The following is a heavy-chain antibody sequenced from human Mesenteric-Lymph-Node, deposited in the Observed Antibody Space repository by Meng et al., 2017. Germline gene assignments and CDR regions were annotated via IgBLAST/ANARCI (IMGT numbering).Heavy chain of an antibody. J-gene: IGHJ4*02. D-gene: IGHD5-24*01. CDR3: ANSMSTITLPDY. CDR1: GFTFSNYG. Sequence: QVQLVESGGGVVQPGRSLRLSCAASGFTFSNYGMHWVRQAPGKGLEWVAVMSYDGSNKYYADSVKGRFTISRDNSKNTLYLQMNSLRAEDTAVYYCANSMSTITLPDYWGQGTLVTVSS. CDR2: MSYDGSNK. V-gene: IGHV3-30*18.